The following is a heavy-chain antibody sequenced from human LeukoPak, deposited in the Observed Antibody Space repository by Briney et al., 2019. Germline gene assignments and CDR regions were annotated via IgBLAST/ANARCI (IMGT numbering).Heavy chain of an antibody. CDR3: ASEHGGPYGSGSYHPMGY. CDR2: ISANNGNR. CDR1: GYTFTNYG. Sequence: ASVTVSCKASGYTFTNYGISWVRQAPGQGLEWMGWISANNGNRNYALKLQDRVSMTTDTSTSTAYMELSSLRSEDTAVYYCASEHGGPYGSGSYHPMGYWGQGTLVTVSS. D-gene: IGHD3-10*01. J-gene: IGHJ4*02. V-gene: IGHV1-18*01.